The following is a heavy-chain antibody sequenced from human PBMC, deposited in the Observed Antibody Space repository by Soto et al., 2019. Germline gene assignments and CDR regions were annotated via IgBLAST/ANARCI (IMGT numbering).Heavy chain of an antibody. J-gene: IGHJ4*02. CDR2: ISYDGSNK. V-gene: IGHV3-30*18. CDR1: GFTFSSYG. D-gene: IGHD3-9*01. Sequence: QPGGSLRLSCAASGFTFSSYGMHWVRQAPGKGLEWVAVISYDGSNKYYADSVKGRFTISRDNSKNTLYLQMNSLRAEDTAVYYCAKARRYFDWSRDVFDYWGQGTLVTVSS. CDR3: AKARRYFDWSRDVFDY.